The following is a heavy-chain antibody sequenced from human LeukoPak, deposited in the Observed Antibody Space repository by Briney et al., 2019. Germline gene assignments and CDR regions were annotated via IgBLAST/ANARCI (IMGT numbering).Heavy chain of an antibody. D-gene: IGHD2-2*01. J-gene: IGHJ4*02. Sequence: PGGSLRLSCAASGFTFTRNATAWVRQAPGKGLEWVSAIDGSGGTTFYADSVKGRVTISRVQSTNTVYLQMNSLRADDTAVYYCAKAHCSSTSCSRADNWGQGTLVTVSS. CDR2: IDGSGGTT. CDR1: GFTFTRNA. V-gene: IGHV3-23*01. CDR3: AKAHCSSTSCSRADN.